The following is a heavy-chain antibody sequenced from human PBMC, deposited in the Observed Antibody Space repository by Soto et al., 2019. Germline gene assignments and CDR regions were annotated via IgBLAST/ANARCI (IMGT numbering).Heavy chain of an antibody. V-gene: IGHV1-46*01. CDR1: GYTFTSYY. CDR3: ARGRGDYYYGAGSYPWGYYYGMDV. D-gene: IGHD3-10*01. Sequence: ASVKVSCKASGYTFTSYYMHWVRQAPGQGLEWMGIINPSGGSTSYAQKFQGRVTMTRDTSTSTVYMELSSLRSEDTAVYYCARGRGDYYYGAGSYPWGYYYGMDVWGQGTTVTVSS. CDR2: INPSGGST. J-gene: IGHJ6*02.